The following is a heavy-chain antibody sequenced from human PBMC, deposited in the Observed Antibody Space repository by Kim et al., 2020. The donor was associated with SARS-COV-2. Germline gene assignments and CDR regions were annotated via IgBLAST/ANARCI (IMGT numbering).Heavy chain of an antibody. D-gene: IGHD6-13*01. CDR1: GFTFSNAW. V-gene: IGHV3-15*01. CDR2: IKSKTDGGTT. Sequence: GGSLRLSCAASGFTFSNAWMSWVRQAPGKGLEWVGRIKSKTDGGTTDYAAPVKGRFTISRDDSKNTLYLQMNSLKTEDTAVYYCTTDPGLWDSSSWYGFYQERYYYYYGMDVWGQGTTVTVSS. J-gene: IGHJ6*02. CDR3: TTDPGLWDSSSWYGFYQERYYYYYGMDV.